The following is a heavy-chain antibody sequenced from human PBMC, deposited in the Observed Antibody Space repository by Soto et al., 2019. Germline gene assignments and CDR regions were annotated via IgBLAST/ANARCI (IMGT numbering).Heavy chain of an antibody. CDR3: ARVIFYGIPNWYFDL. CDR2: ISSSSSYT. D-gene: IGHD3-9*01. J-gene: IGHJ2*01. Sequence: QVQLVESGGGLVKPGGSLRLSCAASGFTFSDYYMSWVRQAPGKGLEWVSYISSSSSYTNYADSVKARFTISRDNAKNSLYLQMNSLRAEDTAVYYCARVIFYGIPNWYFDLWGRGTLVTVSS. V-gene: IGHV3-11*05. CDR1: GFTFSDYY.